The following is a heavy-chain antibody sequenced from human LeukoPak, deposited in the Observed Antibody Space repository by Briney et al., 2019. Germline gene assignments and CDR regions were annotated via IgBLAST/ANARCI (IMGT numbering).Heavy chain of an antibody. V-gene: IGHV3-7*01. D-gene: IGHD4-17*01. CDR2: IKQDGSEK. CDR1: GFTFSSYW. J-gene: IGHJ4*02. Sequence: PGGSLRLSCAASGFTFSSYWMSWVRQAPGKGLEWVANIKQDGSEKYYVDSVKGRFTISRDNSKNTLYLQMNSLRAEDTAVYYCARDGYGDYQLHDYWGQGTLVTVSS. CDR3: ARDGYGDYQLHDY.